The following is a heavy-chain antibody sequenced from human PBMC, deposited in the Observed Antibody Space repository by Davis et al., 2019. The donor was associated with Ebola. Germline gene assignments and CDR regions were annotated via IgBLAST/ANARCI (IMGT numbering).Heavy chain of an antibody. CDR1: GGSFSDYY. Sequence: PSETLSLTCAVYGGSFSDYYWSWIRQPPGKGLEWIGEINRRGRAYYNPSLKSRVTISVDTSKNQFSLKLSSVTAADTAVYYCAKDGSWGGLIFVDCWGQGTLVTVSS. D-gene: IGHD2-15*01. CDR3: AKDGSWGGLIFVDC. CDR2: INRRGRA. J-gene: IGHJ4*02. V-gene: IGHV4-34*01.